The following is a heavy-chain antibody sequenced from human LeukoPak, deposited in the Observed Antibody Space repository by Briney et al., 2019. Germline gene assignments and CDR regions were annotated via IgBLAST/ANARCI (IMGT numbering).Heavy chain of an antibody. J-gene: IGHJ3*02. CDR2: IYYSGST. CDR3: ARPTGELHAHDAFDI. D-gene: IGHD1-26*01. Sequence: PSETLSLTCTVSGGSISSSSYYWGWIRQPPGKGLEWIGSIYYSGSTYYNPSLKSRVTISVDTSKNQFSLKLSSVTAADTAVYYCARPTGELHAHDAFDIWGQGTMVTVSS. CDR1: GGSISSSSYY. V-gene: IGHV4-39*01.